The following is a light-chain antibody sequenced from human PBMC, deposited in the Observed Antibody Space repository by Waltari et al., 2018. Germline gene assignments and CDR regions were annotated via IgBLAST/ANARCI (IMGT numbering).Light chain of an antibody. CDR3: SSYASISTLI. CDR1: SSSVGGYHY. Sequence: QSALTQPASVSGSPGQSITISCTGTSSSVGGYHYVSWYQQHPGKAPKLMIYEVNNRPSGVSYRFSGSKSGNTASLTISGLQAEDEANYYCSSYASISTLIFGGGTKLTVL. J-gene: IGLJ2*01. V-gene: IGLV2-14*01. CDR2: EVN.